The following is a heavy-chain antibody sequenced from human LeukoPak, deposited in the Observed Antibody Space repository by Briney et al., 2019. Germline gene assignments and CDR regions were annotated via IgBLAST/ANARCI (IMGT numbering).Heavy chain of an antibody. CDR2: ISGSGDNT. CDR3: AKRSGYTTGWFFDF. V-gene: IGHV3-23*01. D-gene: IGHD6-19*01. CDR1: GFSFSSYA. Sequence: GGSLRLSCAASGFSFSSYAMSWVRQAPGKGLEWVSSISGSGDNTYYAESVKGRFTISRDNSKNTLFLQMNSLRAEDTAIFYCAKRSGYTTGWFFDFWGQGTLVTVSS. J-gene: IGHJ4*02.